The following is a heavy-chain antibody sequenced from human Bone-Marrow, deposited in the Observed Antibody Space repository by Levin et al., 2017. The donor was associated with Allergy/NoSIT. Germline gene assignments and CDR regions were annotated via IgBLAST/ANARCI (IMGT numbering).Heavy chain of an antibody. J-gene: IGHJ4*02. CDR2: ISYDGSNQ. Sequence: PGGSLRLSCVASGFTLRSFGMHWVRQAPGKGLEWVALISYDGSNQYYADSVKGRFTISKDNSKNTLYLQLNSLRPEDTGFYYCARGGQEFDYWGQGALVIVSS. V-gene: IGHV3-30-3*01. CDR3: ARGGQEFDY. CDR1: GFTLRSFG.